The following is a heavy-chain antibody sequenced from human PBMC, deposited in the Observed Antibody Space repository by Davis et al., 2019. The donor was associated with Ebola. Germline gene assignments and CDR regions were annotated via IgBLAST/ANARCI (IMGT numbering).Heavy chain of an antibody. D-gene: IGHD1-26*01. CDR1: GGSFSGYN. CDR3: ARRQLRSGRYYGWFDP. CDR2: INHSGST. Sequence: MPSETLSLTCAVYGGSFSGYNWSWIRQPPGKGLEWIGEINHSGSTNYNPSLKRRVTISVDTSKNQFSLRLSSVTAADTAVYYCARRQLRSGRYYGWFDPWGQGTQVTVSS. J-gene: IGHJ5*02. V-gene: IGHV4-34*01.